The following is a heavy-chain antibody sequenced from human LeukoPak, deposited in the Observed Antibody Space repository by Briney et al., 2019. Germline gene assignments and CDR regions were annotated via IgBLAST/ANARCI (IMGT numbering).Heavy chain of an antibody. Sequence: SVKVSCKASGGTFSSYAISWVRQAPGQGLEWMGGIIPIFGNANYAHKFQGRVTITTGESTSTAYMELSSLRSEDAAVYYCARASDYVWGSYRYRPYYYYMDVWGKGTTVTVSS. D-gene: IGHD3-16*02. V-gene: IGHV1-69*05. CDR1: GGTFSSYA. CDR2: IIPIFGNA. J-gene: IGHJ6*03. CDR3: ARASDYVWGSYRYRPYYYYMDV.